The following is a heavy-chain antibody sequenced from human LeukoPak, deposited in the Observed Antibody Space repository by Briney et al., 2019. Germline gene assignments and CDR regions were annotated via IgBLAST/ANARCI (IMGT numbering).Heavy chain of an antibody. V-gene: IGHV3-23*01. CDR2: ISGSGGST. CDR1: VFTFSSYS. CDR3: AKDSIVVVVAAMWGGLDY. J-gene: IGHJ4*02. Sequence: GGSLRLSCAASVFTFSSYSMSWVRQAPGKGLEWVSAISGSGGSTYYADSVKGRFTISRDNSKNTLYLQMNSLRAEDTAVYYCAKDSIVVVVAAMWGGLDYWGQGTLVTVSS. D-gene: IGHD2-15*01.